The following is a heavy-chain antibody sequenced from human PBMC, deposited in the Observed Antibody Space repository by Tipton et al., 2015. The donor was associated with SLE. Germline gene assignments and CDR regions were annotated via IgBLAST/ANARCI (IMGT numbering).Heavy chain of an antibody. Sequence: TLSLTCTVSGGSISSGSYYWSWIRQPAGQGLEWNGRNYTSGSTNYNPSLKSRVTISVDTSKNQFSLKLSSVTAADTAVYYCAGFSYDSSGYSFGYWGQGTLVTVSS. D-gene: IGHD3-22*01. CDR3: AGFSYDSSGYSFGY. CDR1: GGSISSGSYY. V-gene: IGHV4-61*02. CDR2: NYTSGST. J-gene: IGHJ4*02.